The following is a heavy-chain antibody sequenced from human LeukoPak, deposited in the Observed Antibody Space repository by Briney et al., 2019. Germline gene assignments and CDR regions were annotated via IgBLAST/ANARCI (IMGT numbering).Heavy chain of an antibody. CDR1: GFTFSSYA. J-gene: IGHJ3*02. CDR3: APVPLGYCSSTSCSSDAFDI. V-gene: IGHV3-23*01. Sequence: GGSLRLSCAASGFTFSSYAMSWVRQAPGKGLEWVSAISGSGGSTYYADSVKGRFTISRDNSKNTLYLQMNSLRAEDTAVYYCAPVPLGYCSSTSCSSDAFDIWGQGTMVTVSS. CDR2: ISGSGGST. D-gene: IGHD2-2*01.